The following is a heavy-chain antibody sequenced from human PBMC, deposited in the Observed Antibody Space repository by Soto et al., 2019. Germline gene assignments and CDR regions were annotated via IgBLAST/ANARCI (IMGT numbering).Heavy chain of an antibody. CDR2: IYSSGSA. D-gene: IGHD1-26*01. Sequence: SEPLSLTCTVSVGSIYTYSWTWLRQPAGKGLEWIGHIYSSGSANYNPSLKSRVSMSVDTSKNQFSLKLNSVTAADTAVYYCATIVGANDYWGQGALVTVSS. J-gene: IGHJ4*02. V-gene: IGHV4-4*07. CDR1: VGSIYTYS. CDR3: ATIVGANDY.